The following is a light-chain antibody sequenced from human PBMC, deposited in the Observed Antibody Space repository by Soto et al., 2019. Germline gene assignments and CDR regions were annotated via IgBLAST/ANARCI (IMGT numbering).Light chain of an antibody. J-gene: IGKJ1*01. CDR2: AAS. V-gene: IGKV1-39*01. CDR3: QQSSTTPPA. CDR1: QSISSY. Sequence: DIQMAQSPSSLSASVGDRVTITCRASQSISSYLNWYQQKPGKAPKLLIYAASSLQSGVPSRFSGSGSGTDYTLTVSSLQREDFATYYCQQSSTTPPAFGQGTKVEIK.